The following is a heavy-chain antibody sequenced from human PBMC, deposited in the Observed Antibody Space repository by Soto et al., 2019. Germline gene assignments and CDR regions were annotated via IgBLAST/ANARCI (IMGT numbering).Heavy chain of an antibody. J-gene: IGHJ4*02. D-gene: IGHD2-2*01. CDR2: INAGHGNT. V-gene: IGHV1-3*01. CDR3: ARGGALGYCSSTSCYYFDY. Sequence: SVKVSCKASGYTFTSYDMHWVRQAPVQRLEWMGWINAGHGNTKYSQKFQGRVTITRDTSASTAYMELSSLRSEDTAVYYCARGGALGYCSSTSCYYFDYWGQGTLVIVSS. CDR1: GYTFTSYD.